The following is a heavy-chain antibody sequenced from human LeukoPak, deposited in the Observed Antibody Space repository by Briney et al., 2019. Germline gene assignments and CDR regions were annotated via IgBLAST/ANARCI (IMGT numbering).Heavy chain of an antibody. CDR3: AREWAGTPSFDY. Sequence: PGGSLRLSCAASGFTFSSYAMHWVRQAPGKGLEWVAVISYDGSNKYYADSVKGRFTISRDNSKNTLYLQMNSLRAEDTAVYYCAREWAGTPSFDYWGQGTLVTVSS. CDR2: ISYDGSNK. J-gene: IGHJ4*02. CDR1: GFTFSSYA. V-gene: IGHV3-30-3*01. D-gene: IGHD2-15*01.